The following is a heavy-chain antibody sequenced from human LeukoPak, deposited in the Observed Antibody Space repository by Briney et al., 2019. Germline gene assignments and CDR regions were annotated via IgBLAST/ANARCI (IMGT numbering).Heavy chain of an antibody. J-gene: IGHJ4*02. Sequence: GGSLRLSCAASGFTVSANYMTWVRQAPGKGLEWVSSIYSGGSTYYSDSVKGRFTISRDNSKNTLYLQMNSLRPGDTAVYYCARDFYGGRYGVDYWGQGTLVTVSS. D-gene: IGHD1-26*01. CDR2: IYSGGST. V-gene: IGHV3-66*02. CDR1: GFTVSANY. CDR3: ARDFYGGRYGVDY.